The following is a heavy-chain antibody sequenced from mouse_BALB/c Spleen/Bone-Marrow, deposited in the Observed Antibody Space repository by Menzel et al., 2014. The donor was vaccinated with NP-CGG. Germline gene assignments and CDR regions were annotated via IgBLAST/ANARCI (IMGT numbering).Heavy chain of an antibody. Sequence: DVQLVESGPGLVKPSQSLSLTCSVTGYSIXSGYYWNWIRQFPGNKLEWMGYISYDGSNNYNPSLKNRISITRDTSKNQFFLKLNSVTTEDTATYYCARGDGNYGGAMDYWGQGTSVTVSS. D-gene: IGHD2-1*01. CDR3: ARGDGNYGGAMDY. CDR2: ISYDGSN. J-gene: IGHJ4*01. CDR1: GYSIXSGYY. V-gene: IGHV3-6*02.